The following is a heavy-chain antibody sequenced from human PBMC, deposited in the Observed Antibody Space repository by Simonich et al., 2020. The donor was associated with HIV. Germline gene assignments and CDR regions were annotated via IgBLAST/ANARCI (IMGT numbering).Heavy chain of an antibody. Sequence: EVQLVESGGGLVQPGRSLRLSCAASGFTFDGYAMHWFRQAPGKGLEWVTGISWNSGSTGYEDSVKGRFTISRDNAKNSLYLQMNSLRVEDMALYYCAKEGPDAFDIWGQGTMVTVSS. J-gene: IGHJ3*02. CDR3: AKEGPDAFDI. V-gene: IGHV3-9*03. CDR2: ISWNSGST. CDR1: GFTFDGYA.